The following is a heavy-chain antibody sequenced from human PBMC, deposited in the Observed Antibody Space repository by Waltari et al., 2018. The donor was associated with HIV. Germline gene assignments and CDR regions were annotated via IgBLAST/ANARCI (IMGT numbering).Heavy chain of an antibody. CDR2: IYYSGST. V-gene: IGHV4-39*01. CDR1: GGSISSSSYY. CDR3: ARHKGVSAGDY. D-gene: IGHD2-8*01. J-gene: IGHJ4*02. Sequence: QLQLQESGPGLVKPSETLSLTCTVSGGSISSSSYYWGWIRQPPGKGLEWIGSIYYSGSTYYNPSLKSRVTISVDTSKNQFSLKLSSVTAADTAVYYCARHKGVSAGDYWGQGTLVTVSS.